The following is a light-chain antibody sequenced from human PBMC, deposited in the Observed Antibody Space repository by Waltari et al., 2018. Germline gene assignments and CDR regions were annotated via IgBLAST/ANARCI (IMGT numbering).Light chain of an antibody. CDR3: QQSYNTPPYT. Sequence: DIQMTQSPSSLSASVGDRVTITCRASQSISSNLNWYQQKPGRAPKLLIYLASTLQSGVPSRFSCSGSGTDFTLTISSLQPEDVATYYCQQSYNTPPYTFGQGTKLEIK. CDR2: LAS. J-gene: IGKJ2*01. CDR1: QSISSN. V-gene: IGKV1-39*01.